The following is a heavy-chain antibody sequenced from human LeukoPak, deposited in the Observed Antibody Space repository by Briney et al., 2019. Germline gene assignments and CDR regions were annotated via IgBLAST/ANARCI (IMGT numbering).Heavy chain of an antibody. Sequence: PGGSLRLSCAASGFTFSSYAMHWVRQAPGKGLEWVAVISYDGSNKYYADSVKGRFTISRDNSKNTLYLQMNSLRDDDTAVYYCARDRSLSVAGTFDFWGQGSLVTVSS. CDR2: ISYDGSNK. D-gene: IGHD6-19*01. CDR1: GFTFSSYA. CDR3: ARDRSLSVAGTFDF. V-gene: IGHV3-30-3*01. J-gene: IGHJ4*02.